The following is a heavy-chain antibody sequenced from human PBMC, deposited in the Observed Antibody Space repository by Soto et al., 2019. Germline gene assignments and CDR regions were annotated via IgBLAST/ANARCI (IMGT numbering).Heavy chain of an antibody. J-gene: IGHJ4*02. CDR2: IYNSGST. Sequence: QVQLQESGPGLVKPSQTLSLTCTVSGTSVSRDGYYWSWIRQRPGKGLEWIGYIYNSGSTYYNPSLKSRVTISVDTSKNQFSLTMDFVTAADTAVYYCARDVRLDNWGQGTLVTVSS. CDR1: GTSVSRDGYY. V-gene: IGHV4-31*02. CDR3: ARDVRLDN.